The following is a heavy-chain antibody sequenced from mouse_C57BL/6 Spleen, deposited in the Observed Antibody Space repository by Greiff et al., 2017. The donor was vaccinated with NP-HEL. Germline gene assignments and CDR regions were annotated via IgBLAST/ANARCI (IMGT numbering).Heavy chain of an antibody. V-gene: IGHV1-82*01. Sequence: QVHVKQSGPELVKPGASVKISCKASGYAFSSSWMNWVKQRPGKGLEWIGRIYPGDGDTNYNGKFKGKATLTADKSSSTAYMKLSSLTSEDSAVYFCARGTSSGLYFDYWGQGTTLTVSS. CDR1: GYAFSSSW. D-gene: IGHD3-2*02. J-gene: IGHJ2*01. CDR3: ARGTSSGLYFDY. CDR2: IYPGDGDT.